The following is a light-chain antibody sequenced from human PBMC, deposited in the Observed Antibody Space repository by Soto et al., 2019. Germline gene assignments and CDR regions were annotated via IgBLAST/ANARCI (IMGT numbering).Light chain of an antibody. CDR2: DAS. CDR3: QYYGTSPA. CDR1: QSVSSD. Sequence: DIVLTQSPATLSLSPGERATLSCTASQSVSSDLAWYPQTPGQAPRLVLYDASTRATGTPHRFSGSGSGTNFTLTLRRLEAEDFARYHCQYYGTSPAFGQGTKVDIK. V-gene: IGKV3-11*01. J-gene: IGKJ1*01.